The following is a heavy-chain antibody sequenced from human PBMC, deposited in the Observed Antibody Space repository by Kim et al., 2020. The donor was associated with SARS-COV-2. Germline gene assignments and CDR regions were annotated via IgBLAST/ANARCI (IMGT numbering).Heavy chain of an antibody. D-gene: IGHD4-17*01. V-gene: IGHV7-4-1*02. CDR2: INTYTKIP. Sequence: ASVKVSCKASGYTFTNYPIKWVRQAPGQGLEWMGWINTYTKIPTYVQDFTGRFVFSLDTSANTAYLQINSLTTEDTALYYCARGAADGDYETHWGQGTLVTVSS. J-gene: IGHJ4*02. CDR3: ARGAADGDYETH. CDR1: GYTFTNYP.